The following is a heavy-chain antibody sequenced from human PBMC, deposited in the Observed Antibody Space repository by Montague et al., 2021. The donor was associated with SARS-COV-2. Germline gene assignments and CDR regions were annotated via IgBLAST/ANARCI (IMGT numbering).Heavy chain of an antibody. CDR2: IYNSGST. Sequence: SETLSLTCTVSGGSISGYYWSWSRQSAGKGLEWIWRIYNSGSTSYNPSLKSRVTMSVDTSKNQISLKLSSVTAADTAVYYCVRDQGRANWNYPDYWGQGTLVTVSS. V-gene: IGHV4-4*07. D-gene: IGHD1-20*01. J-gene: IGHJ4*02. CDR1: GGSISGYY. CDR3: VRDQGRANWNYPDY.